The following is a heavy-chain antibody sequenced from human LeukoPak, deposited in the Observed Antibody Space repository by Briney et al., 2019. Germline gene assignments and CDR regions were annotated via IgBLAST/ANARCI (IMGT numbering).Heavy chain of an antibody. Sequence: GASVKVSCKASGYTFTSYYMHWVRQAPGQGLEWMGIINPSGGSTSYAQKFQGRVTMTRDTSTRTVYMELSSLRSEDTAVYYCARGVVTATQHDAFDIWGQGTMVTVSS. CDR1: GYTFTSYY. V-gene: IGHV1-46*01. CDR3: ARGVVTATQHDAFDI. J-gene: IGHJ3*02. D-gene: IGHD2-21*02. CDR2: INPSGGST.